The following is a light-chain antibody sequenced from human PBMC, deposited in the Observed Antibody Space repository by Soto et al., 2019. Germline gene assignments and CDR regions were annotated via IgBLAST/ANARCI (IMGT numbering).Light chain of an antibody. J-gene: IGKJ4*01. CDR1: QGISNW. CDR2: SAY. Sequence: DIQMTQSPSSVSASVGDRVTITCRASQGISNWLAWYQQQPGKAPKLLISSAYTLQSGVPSRFSGGGSGTHFTLIISCLQPEDFATYYCQQTNTFLPLTFGGGTKVEIK. CDR3: QQTNTFLPLT. V-gene: IGKV1-12*01.